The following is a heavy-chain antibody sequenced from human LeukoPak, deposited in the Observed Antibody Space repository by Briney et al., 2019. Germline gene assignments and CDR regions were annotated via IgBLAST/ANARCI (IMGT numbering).Heavy chain of an antibody. Sequence: SETLSLTCAVYGGSFSDNYWSWIRQPPGKGLEWIGEINHSGSTTNYNLSLKSRVTISVDTSTKQFSLKLSSVTAADTAVYYCAKVTVGVGPSYWGQGTLVTVSS. J-gene: IGHJ4*02. CDR2: INHSGSTT. D-gene: IGHD3-3*01. CDR3: AKVTVGVGPSY. CDR1: GGSFSDNY. V-gene: IGHV4-34*01.